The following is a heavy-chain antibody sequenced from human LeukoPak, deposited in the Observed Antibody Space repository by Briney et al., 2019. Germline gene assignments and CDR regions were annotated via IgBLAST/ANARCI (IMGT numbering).Heavy chain of an antibody. J-gene: IGHJ4*02. D-gene: IGHD6-13*01. V-gene: IGHV4-59*01. Sequence: SETLSLTCSVSGGSIGSYYWSWIRQPPGKGLEWIGYIYYTGTTNYNPSLKSRLSISVYTSQNQFSLNLTSVTAADTAIYYCARVNGIPAAGLASFDTWGQGTLVTVSS. CDR2: IYYTGTT. CDR3: ARVNGIPAAGLASFDT. CDR1: GGSIGSYY.